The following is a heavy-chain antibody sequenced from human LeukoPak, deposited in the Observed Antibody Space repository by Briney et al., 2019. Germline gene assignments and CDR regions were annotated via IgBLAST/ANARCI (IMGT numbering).Heavy chain of an antibody. J-gene: IGHJ4*02. V-gene: IGHV4-39*07. Sequence: SETLSLTCTVSGGSISSGSYYWSWIRQPPGKGLEWIGEINHSGSTNYNPSLKSRVTISVDTSKNQFSLKLSSVTAADTAVYYCARGDGSCLGYWGQGTLVTVSS. CDR2: INHSGST. CDR3: ARGDGSCLGY. D-gene: IGHD2-15*01. CDR1: GGSISSGSYY.